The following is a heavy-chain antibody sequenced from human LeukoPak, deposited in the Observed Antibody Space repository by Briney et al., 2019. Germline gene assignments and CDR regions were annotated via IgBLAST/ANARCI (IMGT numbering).Heavy chain of an antibody. D-gene: IGHD4-17*01. J-gene: IGHJ4*02. CDR3: AKGFSTTVTRPFFDY. CDR1: GFTFSSYW. V-gene: IGHV3-7*01. Sequence: GGSLRLSCAASGFTFSSYWVSWVRQAPGKGLEWVANIKQDGSEKYYVDSVKGRFTISRDNAKNSLYLQMNSLRAEDTAVYYCAKGFSTTVTRPFFDYWGQGTLVTVSS. CDR2: IKQDGSEK.